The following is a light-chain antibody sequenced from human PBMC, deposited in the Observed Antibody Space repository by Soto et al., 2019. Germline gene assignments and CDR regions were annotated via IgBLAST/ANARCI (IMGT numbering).Light chain of an antibody. CDR2: GAS. V-gene: IGKV1-39*01. CDR3: QQSYSIPFT. CDR1: QSIRRS. J-gene: IGKJ2*01. Sequence: DIPMTQSPSSLSASVGDRVTITCRASQSIRRSLSWYQHKPGQAPNLLIYGASSLQSGVPSRFSGSGSETDFTLTISSLQPEDFSTFYCQQSYSIPFTFGQGTKLEIK.